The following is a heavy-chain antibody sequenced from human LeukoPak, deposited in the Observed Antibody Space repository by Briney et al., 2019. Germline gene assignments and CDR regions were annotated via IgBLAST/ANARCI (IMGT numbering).Heavy chain of an antibody. D-gene: IGHD2-15*01. CDR3: AKDSVVVPGLVNYFDS. CDR1: RFTFSNYA. J-gene: IGHJ4*02. Sequence: GGSLRLSCAASRFTFSNYAMSCVRQDPGKGLEWVSAIGGSGDKTYCADSVKGRFTISRDNSKNTLYLQMNSLRAEDTAVYYCAKDSVVVPGLVNYFDSWGQGTLVTVSS. V-gene: IGHV3-23*01. CDR2: IGGSGDKT.